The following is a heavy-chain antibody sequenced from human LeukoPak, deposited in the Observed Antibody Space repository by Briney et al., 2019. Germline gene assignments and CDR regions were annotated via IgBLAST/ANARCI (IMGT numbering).Heavy chain of an antibody. CDR2: IYSGGST. J-gene: IGHJ4*02. CDR3: ARGGIAAAHHFDY. V-gene: IGHV3-53*01. D-gene: IGHD6-13*01. CDR1: EFTFSSYS. Sequence: GGSLRLSCAASEFTFSSYSMNWVRQAPGKGLEWVSVIYSGGSTYYADSVKGRFTISRDNSKNTLYLQMNSLRAEDTAVYYCARGGIAAAHHFDYWGQGTLVTVSS.